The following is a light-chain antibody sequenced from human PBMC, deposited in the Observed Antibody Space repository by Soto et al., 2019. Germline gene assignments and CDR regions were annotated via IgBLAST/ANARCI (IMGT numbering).Light chain of an antibody. Sequence: SPPTVSEAPREGADRCCRASQSVSSNLAWYQQKPGQAPRLLIYGASSRAPGTPDRFSGSESGTHFTLTISSLEPEDSAVYYCQQYGSSPKTFGQGAKVDI. V-gene: IGKV3-20*01. CDR1: QSVSSN. CDR2: GAS. CDR3: QQYGSSPKT. J-gene: IGKJ1*01.